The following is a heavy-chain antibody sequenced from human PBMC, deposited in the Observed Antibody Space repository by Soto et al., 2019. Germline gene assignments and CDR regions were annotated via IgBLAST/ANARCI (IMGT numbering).Heavy chain of an antibody. D-gene: IGHD3-16*02. J-gene: IGHJ4*02. V-gene: IGHV1-2*02. CDR1: EYTFIGYY. CDR2: IDPNSGGT. Sequence: SVKVSCKASEYTFIGYYIHWMRQAPGQGLEWMGWIDPNSGGTNYAQKYKGRVTMTRDTSISTAYMDLSGLTYDDTAVYYCARVTFGGVVARHFDLWGQGILVTVSS. CDR3: ARVTFGGVVARHFDL.